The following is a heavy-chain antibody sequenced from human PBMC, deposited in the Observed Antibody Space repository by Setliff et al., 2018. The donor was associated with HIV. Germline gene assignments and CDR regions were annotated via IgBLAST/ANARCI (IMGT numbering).Heavy chain of an antibody. Sequence: PSETLSLTCTVSGASISSDSWSWIRQSPGKGLEWIGFIYNSVTTNYNPSLKSRVTISLDTSKNQFYLKLTSVTAADTAIYYCARPYDSLYGWGQGVLVTVSS. J-gene: IGHJ4*02. CDR3: ARPYDSLYG. CDR1: GASISSDS. D-gene: IGHD3-22*01. CDR2: IYNSVTT. V-gene: IGHV4-59*08.